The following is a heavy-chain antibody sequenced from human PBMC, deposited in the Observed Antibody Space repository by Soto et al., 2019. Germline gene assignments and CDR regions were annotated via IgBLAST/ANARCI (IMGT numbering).Heavy chain of an antibody. V-gene: IGHV4-34*01. Sequence: SETLSLTCAVYGGSFSGYYWSWIRQPPGKGLEWIGEINHSGSTNYNPSLKSRVTISVDTSKNQFSLKLSSVTAADTAVYSCAGDSGSYWRRFDYWGQGTLVTVSS. D-gene: IGHD1-26*01. J-gene: IGHJ4*02. CDR1: GGSFSGYY. CDR2: INHSGST. CDR3: AGDSGSYWRRFDY.